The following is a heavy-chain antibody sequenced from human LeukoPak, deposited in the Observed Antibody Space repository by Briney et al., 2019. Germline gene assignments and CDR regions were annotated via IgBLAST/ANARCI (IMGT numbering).Heavy chain of an antibody. V-gene: IGHV3-30-3*01. CDR1: GFTFSSYA. J-gene: IGHJ4*02. Sequence: PPGGSLRLSCAASGFTFSSYAMDWVRQAPGKGLEWVAVISYDGSNKYYADSVKGRFTISRDNSKNTLYLQMNSLRAEDTAVYYCARNHFDYWGQGTLVTVSP. CDR2: ISYDGSNK. CDR3: ARNHFDY.